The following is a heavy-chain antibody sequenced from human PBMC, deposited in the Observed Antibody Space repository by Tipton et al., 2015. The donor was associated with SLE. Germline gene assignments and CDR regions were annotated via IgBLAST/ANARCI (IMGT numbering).Heavy chain of an antibody. V-gene: IGHV4-59*11. CDR3: AREPAAGTRYYYGMDV. CDR1: GGSISSHY. J-gene: IGHJ6*02. CDR2: IYYSGST. Sequence: TLSLTCTVSGGSISSHYWSWIRQPPGKGLEWIGCIYYSGSTNYNPSLKSRVTISVDTSKNQFSLKLSSVTAADTAVYYCAREPAAGTRYYYGMDVWGQGTTVTVSS. D-gene: IGHD6-13*01.